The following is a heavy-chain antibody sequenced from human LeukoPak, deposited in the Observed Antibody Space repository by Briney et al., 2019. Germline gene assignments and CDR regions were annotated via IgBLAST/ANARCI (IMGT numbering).Heavy chain of an antibody. CDR3: ARDRMREYGSGSYYYYGMDV. Sequence: GGSLRLSCAASGFTFSSYGMHWVRQAPGKGLEWVAVIWYDGSNKYYADSVKGRFTISRDNSKNTLYLQMNSLRAEDTAVYYCARDRMREYGSGSYYYYGMDVWGQGTTVTVSS. CDR2: IWYDGSNK. V-gene: IGHV3-33*01. D-gene: IGHD3-10*01. J-gene: IGHJ6*02. CDR1: GFTFSSYG.